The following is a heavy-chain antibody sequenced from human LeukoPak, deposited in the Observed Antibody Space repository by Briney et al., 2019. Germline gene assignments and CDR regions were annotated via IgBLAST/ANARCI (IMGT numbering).Heavy chain of an antibody. CDR2: IYSGGST. CDR1: GFTVSSNY. V-gene: IGHV3-66*01. Sequence: GGSLILSCAASGFTVSSNYMSWVRQAPGKGLEWVSVIYSGGSTYYADSVRGRFTISRDNSKNTLYLQMNSLRAEDTAVYYCARVRIRIPAVVYDSSGYYFDYWGQGTLVTVSS. D-gene: IGHD3-22*01. J-gene: IGHJ4*02. CDR3: ARVRIRIPAVVYDSSGYYFDY.